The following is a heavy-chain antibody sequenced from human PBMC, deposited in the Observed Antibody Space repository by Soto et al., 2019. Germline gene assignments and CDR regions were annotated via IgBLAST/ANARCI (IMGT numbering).Heavy chain of an antibody. CDR2: IKSKTDGGTT. J-gene: IGHJ4*02. D-gene: IGHD6-19*01. CDR3: TTDSESGWITFFDY. CDR1: GFTFSNAW. Sequence: GGSLRLSCAASGFTFSNAWMNWVRQAPGKGLEWVGRIKSKTDGGTTDYAAPVKGRFTISRDDSKNTLYLQMNSLKTEDTAVYYCTTDSESGWITFFDYWGQGTLVTVSS. V-gene: IGHV3-15*07.